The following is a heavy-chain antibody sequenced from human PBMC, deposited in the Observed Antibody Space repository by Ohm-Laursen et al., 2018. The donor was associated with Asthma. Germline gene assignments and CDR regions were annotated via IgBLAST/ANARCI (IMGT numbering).Heavy chain of an antibody. D-gene: IGHD2-21*01. Sequence: GASVKVSCKASGYTFTDYYMHWVRQAPGQGLEWMGRIHPNSGGTNSAQKFQGRVTMTRDTSISTAYMELSRLTSDDTATYYCARGRWGSGNDVFDVWGQGTTVAVSS. J-gene: IGHJ3*01. CDR1: GYTFTDYY. CDR3: ARGRWGSGNDVFDV. V-gene: IGHV1-2*06. CDR2: IHPNSGGT.